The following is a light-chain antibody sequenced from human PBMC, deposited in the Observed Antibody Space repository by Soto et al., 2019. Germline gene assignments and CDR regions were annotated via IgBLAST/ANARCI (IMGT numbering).Light chain of an antibody. CDR2: GAS. J-gene: IGKJ2*01. Sequence: EIVLTQSPATLSLSPGERATISCRASQSVSSYLAWYQQKPGQAPRLLIYGASNRATGIPARFSGSGSGTDFTLNISSLEPEDFAVYYCQQRSNWLYSFGQGTKLELK. CDR3: QQRSNWLYS. CDR1: QSVSSY. V-gene: IGKV3-11*01.